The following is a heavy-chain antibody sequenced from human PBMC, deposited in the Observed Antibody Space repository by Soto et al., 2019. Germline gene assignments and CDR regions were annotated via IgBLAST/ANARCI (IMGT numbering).Heavy chain of an antibody. D-gene: IGHD2-8*01. Sequence: QVQLVQSGAEVKKPGSSVKVSCKASGGTFSSYAISWVRQAPGQGLEWMGGIIPIFGTANYAQKFQGRVTITADKSTSAAYMELSSLRSEDTAVYYCARGGWGIVLMVYATPRVGMDVWGQGTTVTVSS. V-gene: IGHV1-69*06. CDR2: IIPIFGTA. J-gene: IGHJ6*02. CDR1: GGTFSSYA. CDR3: ARGGWGIVLMVYATPRVGMDV.